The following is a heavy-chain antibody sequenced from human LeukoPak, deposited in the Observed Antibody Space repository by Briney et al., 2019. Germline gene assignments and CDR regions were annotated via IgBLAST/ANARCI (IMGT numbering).Heavy chain of an antibody. J-gene: IGHJ4*02. CDR1: ASPFTGYN. CDR3: ARLADCSSSSCRSFDY. Sequence: GASVTVSCTASASPFTGYNLHWYRQAPGQGLEWMGWFNPNSGFKNYAQKFQGRVTMTRDTSISTGYMDMSRLRSDDTAVYYCARLADCSSSSCRSFDYWGQGTLVTVSS. V-gene: IGHV1-2*02. D-gene: IGHD2-2*01. CDR2: FNPNSGFK.